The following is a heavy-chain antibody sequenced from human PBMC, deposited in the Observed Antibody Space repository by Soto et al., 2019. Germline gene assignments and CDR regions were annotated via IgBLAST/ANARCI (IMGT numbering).Heavy chain of an antibody. D-gene: IGHD6-19*01. V-gene: IGHV1-18*01. CDR1: GYTFTSYG. J-gene: IGHJ6*02. Sequence: QVQLVQSGAEVKKPGASVKVSCKASGYTFTSYGISWVRQAPGQGLEWMGWISAYNGNTNYAQKLQGRVTMTTDTATSTAYMELMSLRSDDTAVYYCARVGSGWYDYYYGMDVWGQGTTVTVPS. CDR2: ISAYNGNT. CDR3: ARVGSGWYDYYYGMDV.